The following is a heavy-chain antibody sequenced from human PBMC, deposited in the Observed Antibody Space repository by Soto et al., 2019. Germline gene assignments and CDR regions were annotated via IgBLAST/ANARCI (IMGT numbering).Heavy chain of an antibody. Sequence: ASVKVSCKASGYTFTSYAMHWVRQAPGQRLEWMGWINAGNGNTKYSQKFQGRVTITRDTSASTAYMELSSLRSEDTAVYYCARAAFCGGGSCYHFDYWGQGTLVTVSS. V-gene: IGHV1-3*01. CDR3: ARAAFCGGGSCYHFDY. D-gene: IGHD2-15*01. J-gene: IGHJ4*02. CDR2: INAGNGNT. CDR1: GYTFTSYA.